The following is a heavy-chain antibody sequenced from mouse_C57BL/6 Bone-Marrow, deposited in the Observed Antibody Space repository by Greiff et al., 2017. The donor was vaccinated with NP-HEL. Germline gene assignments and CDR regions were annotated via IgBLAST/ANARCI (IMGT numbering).Heavy chain of an antibody. Sequence: VQLVESGAELVRPGASVKLSCKASGYTFTDYYINWVKQRPGQGLEWIARIYPGSGNTYYNEKFKGKATLTAEKSSSTAYMQLSSLTSEDSAVYFCARRGIYYYGSSPHWYFDVWGTGTTVTVSS. V-gene: IGHV1-76*01. J-gene: IGHJ1*03. CDR3: ARRGIYYYGSSPHWYFDV. D-gene: IGHD1-1*01. CDR1: GYTFTDYY. CDR2: IYPGSGNT.